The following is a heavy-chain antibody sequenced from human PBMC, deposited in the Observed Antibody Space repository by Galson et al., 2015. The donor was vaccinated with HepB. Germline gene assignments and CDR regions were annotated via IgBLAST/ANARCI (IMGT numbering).Heavy chain of an antibody. CDR1: GFTFSSYA. CDR3: AKDIVAGRDAEQLVLLVWPH. Sequence: SLRLSCAASGFTFSSYAMSWVRQAPGKGLEWVSAISGSGGSTYYADSVKGRFTISRDNSKNALYLQMNSLRAEDTAVYYCAKDIVAGRDAEQLVLLVWPHWGQGTLVTVSS. CDR2: ISGSGGST. V-gene: IGHV3-23*01. J-gene: IGHJ4*02. D-gene: IGHD6-6*01.